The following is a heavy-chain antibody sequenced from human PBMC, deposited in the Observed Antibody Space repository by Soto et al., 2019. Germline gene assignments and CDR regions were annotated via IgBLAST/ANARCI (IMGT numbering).Heavy chain of an antibody. D-gene: IGHD4-17*01. CDR1: GGSLSNYG. V-gene: IGHV1-69*13. CDR2: IIPVFGTT. J-gene: IGHJ6*02. Sequence: EASVKVSCKASGGSLSNYGISCVRQAPGQGLEWMRVIIPVFGTTNYAQKFQGRVTITADESTNIVYMDVTSLRSEDTAVYYCARGDATKIVVTTYYAMDVWCQGTTVTVSS. CDR3: ARGDATKIVVTTYYAMDV.